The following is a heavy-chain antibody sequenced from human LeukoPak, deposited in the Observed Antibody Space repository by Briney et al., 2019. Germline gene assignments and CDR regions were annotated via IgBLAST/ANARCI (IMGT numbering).Heavy chain of an antibody. J-gene: IGHJ4*02. CDR3: AKDLGWELPAEAY. Sequence: GGSLRLSCVASGFTFEKYVMNWVRQAPGKGLEWLATIYGSGVSISYADSVKGRSTISRDNSNNTLYLQMNSLRVEDTAMYFCAKDLGWELPAEAYWGQGILVTVSS. CDR1: GFTFEKYV. CDR2: IYGSGVSI. V-gene: IGHV3-23*01. D-gene: IGHD1-26*01.